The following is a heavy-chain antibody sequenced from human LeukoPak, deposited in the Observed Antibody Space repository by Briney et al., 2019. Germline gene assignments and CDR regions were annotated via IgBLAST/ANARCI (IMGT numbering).Heavy chain of an antibody. CDR2: ISGSGGST. V-gene: IGHV3-23*01. D-gene: IGHD6-13*01. CDR1: GFTFSSYA. J-gene: IGHJ4*02. Sequence: GGSLRLSCAATGFTFSSYAMSWVRQAPGKGLEWVSAISGSGGSTYYADSVKGRFTISRDNSKNTLCLQMNSLRAEDTAVYYCAKVGHSSSLDYWGQGTLVTVSS. CDR3: AKVGHSSSLDY.